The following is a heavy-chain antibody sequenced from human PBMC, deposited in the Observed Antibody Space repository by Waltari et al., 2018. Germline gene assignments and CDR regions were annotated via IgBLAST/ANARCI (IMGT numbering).Heavy chain of an antibody. CDR1: GYPFASSG. CDR2: ISAYNGDT. J-gene: IGHJ4*02. CDR3: ARGHTGYYDSRGFYAFDY. D-gene: IGHD3-22*01. Sequence: QVQPVPSGAEEKKPGASVTVSCKASGYPFASSGLRWVRQAPGQGLEWMGWISAYNGDTNYVQKIQGRVTMTTDTSTSTAYMELRSLRADDTAVYYCARGHTGYYDSRGFYAFDYWGQGTLVTVSS. V-gene: IGHV1-18*01.